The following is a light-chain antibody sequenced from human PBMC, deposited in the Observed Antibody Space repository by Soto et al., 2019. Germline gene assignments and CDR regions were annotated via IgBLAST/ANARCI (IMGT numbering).Light chain of an antibody. CDR3: QHYDTYFPT. J-gene: IGKJ1*01. Sequence: DIPMTQSPSTLCASIGDRVTITCRASQSINSWLAWFQQKPGKAPKLLIYKASSLEGGVPSRFSGSGSGTEFTLTISSLQPDDIATYYCQHYDTYFPTFGQGTKVEIK. CDR1: QSINSW. V-gene: IGKV1-5*03. CDR2: KAS.